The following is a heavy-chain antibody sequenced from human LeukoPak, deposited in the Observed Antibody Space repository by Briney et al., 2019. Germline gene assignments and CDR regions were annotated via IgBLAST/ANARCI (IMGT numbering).Heavy chain of an antibody. CDR3: ARDGQNSNYYYYMDV. V-gene: IGHV1-46*01. CDR2: VNPSGGST. Sequence: ASVKVSCKASGYTFTSYYMHWVRQAPGQGLEWMGIVNPSGGSTSYAQKFQGRVTMTRDMSTSTVYMELSSLRSEDTAVYYCARDGQNSNYYYYMDVWGKGTTVTVSS. J-gene: IGHJ6*03. D-gene: IGHD2/OR15-2a*01. CDR1: GYTFTSYY.